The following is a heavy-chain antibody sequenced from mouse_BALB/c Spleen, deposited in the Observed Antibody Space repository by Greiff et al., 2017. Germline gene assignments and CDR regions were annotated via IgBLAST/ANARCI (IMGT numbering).Heavy chain of an antibody. V-gene: IGHV5-4*02. J-gene: IGHJ3*01. CDR1: GFTFSDYY. D-gene: IGHD1-1*01. CDR2: ISDGGSYT. CDR3: ARGYGSTYGGFAY. Sequence: EVKLVESGGGLVKHGGSLKLSCAASGFTFSDYYMYWVRQTPEKRLEWVATISDGGSYTYYPDSVKGRFTISRDNAKNNLYLQMSSLKSEDTAMYYCARGYGSTYGGFAYWGQGTLVTVSA.